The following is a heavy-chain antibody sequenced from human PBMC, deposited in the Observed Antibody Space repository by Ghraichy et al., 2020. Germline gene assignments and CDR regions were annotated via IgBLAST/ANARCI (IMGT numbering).Heavy chain of an antibody. CDR1: GFTFSTFS. J-gene: IGHJ4*02. CDR3: ARQPANTVTTYYFDY. V-gene: IGHV3-21*01. D-gene: IGHD4-17*01. CDR2: ISSSSSYI. Sequence: GGSLRLSCAASGFTFSTFSMNWVRQAPGKGLEWVSSISSSSSYIYYADSVKGRFTISRDNAKNSLYLQMNSLRAEDTAVYYCARQPANTVTTYYFDYWGQGTLVTVSS.